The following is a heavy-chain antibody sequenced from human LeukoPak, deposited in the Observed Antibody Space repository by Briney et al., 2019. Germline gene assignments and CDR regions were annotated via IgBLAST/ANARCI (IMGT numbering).Heavy chain of an antibody. J-gene: IGHJ4*02. Sequence: PGGSLRLSCAASGFTFSSYGMNWVRQAPGKGLEWVSYISSSSITIYYADSVKGRFTISRDNAKNSLYLQMNGLRAEDTAVYYCARDDASLFDYWGQGTLVTVSS. CDR3: ARDDASLFDY. V-gene: IGHV3-48*01. CDR1: GFTFSSYG. CDR2: ISSSSITI.